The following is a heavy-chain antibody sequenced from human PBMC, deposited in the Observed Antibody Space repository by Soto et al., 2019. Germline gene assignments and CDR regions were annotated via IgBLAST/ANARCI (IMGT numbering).Heavy chain of an antibody. V-gene: IGHV1-8*01. CDR2: MNPNSGNT. D-gene: IGHD6-6*01. Sequence: ASLKVSCKASGYTFTSYDINWVRQATGQGLEWMGWMNPNSGNTGYAQKFQGRVTMTRNTSISTAYMERSSLRSEDTAVYYCAMSSSFDGFDYWGQGTLVNVSS. CDR1: GYTFTSYD. CDR3: AMSSSFDGFDY. J-gene: IGHJ4*02.